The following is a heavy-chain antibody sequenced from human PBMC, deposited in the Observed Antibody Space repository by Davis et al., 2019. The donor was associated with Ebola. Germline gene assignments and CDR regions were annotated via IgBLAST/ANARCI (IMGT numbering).Heavy chain of an antibody. CDR1: GCSFSSGSYY. V-gene: IGHV4-61*01. CDR2: IYYSGST. Sequence: SETLSLTCTVSGCSFSSGSYYWSWIRQPPGKGLEWIGYIYYSGSTNYNPSLKSRVTISVDTSKNQFSLKLSSVTAADTAVYYCARVPLIYYDSSGYYWDYWGQGTLVTVSS. D-gene: IGHD3-22*01. J-gene: IGHJ4*02. CDR3: ARVPLIYYDSSGYYWDY.